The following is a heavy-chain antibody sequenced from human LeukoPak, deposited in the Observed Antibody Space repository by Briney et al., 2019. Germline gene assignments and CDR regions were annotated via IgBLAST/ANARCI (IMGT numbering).Heavy chain of an antibody. V-gene: IGHV1-18*01. Sequence: ASVKVSCKASGYTFTSYGISWVRQAPGQGLEWMGWISAYNGNTNYAQKLQGRVTMTTDTSTSTAYMELSSLRSDDTAVYYSARTILWFGESTSPPDYWGQGTLVTVSS. CDR2: ISAYNGNT. CDR3: ARTILWFGESTSPPDY. D-gene: IGHD3-10*01. J-gene: IGHJ4*02. CDR1: GYTFTSYG.